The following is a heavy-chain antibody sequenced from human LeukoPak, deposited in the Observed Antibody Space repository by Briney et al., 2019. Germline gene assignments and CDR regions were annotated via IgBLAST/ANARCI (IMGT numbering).Heavy chain of an antibody. D-gene: IGHD3-3*01. CDR1: GFTFSSYS. CDR3: APRKGDFWSGYENWFDP. J-gene: IGHJ5*02. Sequence: GSLRLSCAASGFTFSSYSMNWVRQPPGKGLEWIGEINHSGSTNYNPSLKSRVTISVDTSKNQFSLKLSSVTAADTAVYYCAPRKGDFWSGYENWFDPWGQGTLVTVSS. CDR2: INHSGST. V-gene: IGHV4-34*08.